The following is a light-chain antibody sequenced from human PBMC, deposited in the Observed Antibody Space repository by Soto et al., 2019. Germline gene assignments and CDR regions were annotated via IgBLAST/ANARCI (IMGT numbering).Light chain of an antibody. CDR1: SSDVGGYNW. CDR2: DVS. V-gene: IGLV2-14*03. J-gene: IGLJ1*01. CDR3: SSYTSSTTLYV. Sequence: QSVLTQPASVSGSPGQSITISCTGTSSDVGGYNWVSWYQQLPGKAPKLIIYDVSNRPSGVSNRFSASKSANAASLTISGLQTEDEADYYCSSYTSSTTLYVFGTGTKVTVL.